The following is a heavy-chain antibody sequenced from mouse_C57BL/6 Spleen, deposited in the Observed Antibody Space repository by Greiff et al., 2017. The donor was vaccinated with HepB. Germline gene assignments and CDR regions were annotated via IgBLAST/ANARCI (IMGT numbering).Heavy chain of an antibody. J-gene: IGHJ2*01. CDR1: GYTFTSYW. CDR2: IDPSDSET. V-gene: IGHV1-52*01. D-gene: IGHD3-2*02. Sequence: QVQLQQPGAELVRPGSSVKLSCKASGYTFTSYWMHWVKQRPIQGLEWIGNIDPSDSETHYNQKFKDKATLTVDKSSSTAYMQLSNLTSEDSAVYYCARGGAAQSPLDYWGQGTTLTVSS. CDR3: ARGGAAQSPLDY.